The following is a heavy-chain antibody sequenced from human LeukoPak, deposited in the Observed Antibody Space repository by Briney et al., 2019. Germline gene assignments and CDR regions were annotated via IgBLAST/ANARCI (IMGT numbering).Heavy chain of an antibody. CDR2: IIPIFGTA. J-gene: IGHJ6*02. Sequence: GASVTVSCTASGGTFSSYAISWVRQAPGQGLEWMGGIIPIFGTANYAQKFQGRVTITADESTSTAYMELSSLRSEDTAVYYCARAASGYYGMDVWGQGTTVTVSS. D-gene: IGHD3-10*01. V-gene: IGHV1-69*13. CDR3: ARAASGYYGMDV. CDR1: GGTFSSYA.